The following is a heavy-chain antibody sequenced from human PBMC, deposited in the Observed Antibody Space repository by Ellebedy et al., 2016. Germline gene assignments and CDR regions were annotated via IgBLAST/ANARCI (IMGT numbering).Heavy chain of an antibody. J-gene: IGHJ4*02. D-gene: IGHD3-10*01. CDR2: FDPEDGET. Sequence: ASVKVSCKASGYTFTSYDINWVRQAPGKGLEWMGGFDPEDGETIYAQKFQGRVTMTEDTSTDTAYMELSSLRSEDTAVYYCATNYGSGSYSFDYWGQGTLVTVSS. V-gene: IGHV1-24*01. CDR3: ATNYGSGSYSFDY. CDR1: GYTFTSYD.